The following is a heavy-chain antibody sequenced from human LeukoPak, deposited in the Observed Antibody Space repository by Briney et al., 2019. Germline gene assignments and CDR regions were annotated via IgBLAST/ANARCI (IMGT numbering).Heavy chain of an antibody. D-gene: IGHD4-17*01. Sequence: GESLKISCKGSGYSFTTYWIGWVRQMPGKGLEWMGIIYPADSDIRYSPSFQGQVTISADKSISTAYLQWSSLKASDTAMYYCARLTVTTSGDYYYGMDVWGQGTTVTVSS. J-gene: IGHJ6*02. V-gene: IGHV5-51*01. CDR3: ARLTVTTSGDYYYGMDV. CDR2: IYPADSDI. CDR1: GYSFTTYW.